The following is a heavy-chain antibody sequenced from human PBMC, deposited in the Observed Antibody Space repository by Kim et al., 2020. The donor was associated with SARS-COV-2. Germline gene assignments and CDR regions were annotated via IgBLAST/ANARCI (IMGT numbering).Heavy chain of an antibody. CDR3: ARDPVEMATIFDYFDY. D-gene: IGHD5-12*01. CDR1: GFTFSDYY. J-gene: IGHJ4*02. V-gene: IGHV3-11*01. CDR2: ISSSGSTI. Sequence: GGSLRLSCAASGFTFSDYYMSWIRQAPGKGLEWVSYISSSGSTIYYADSVKGRFTISRDNAKNSLYLQMNSLRAEDTAVYYCARDPVEMATIFDYFDYWGQGTLVTVSS.